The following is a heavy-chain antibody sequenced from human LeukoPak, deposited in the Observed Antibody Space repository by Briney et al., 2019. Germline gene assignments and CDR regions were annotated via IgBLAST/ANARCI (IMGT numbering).Heavy chain of an antibody. CDR3: AKDSSGYYGLIDY. Sequence: GGSLRLSCAASGFTFDDYAMHWVRQAPGKGLEWVSGISWNSGSIGYADSVKGRFTISRDNAKNSLYLQTNSLRAEDTALYYCAKDSSGYYGLIDYWGQGTLVTVSS. J-gene: IGHJ4*02. CDR2: ISWNSGSI. D-gene: IGHD3-22*01. V-gene: IGHV3-9*01. CDR1: GFTFDDYA.